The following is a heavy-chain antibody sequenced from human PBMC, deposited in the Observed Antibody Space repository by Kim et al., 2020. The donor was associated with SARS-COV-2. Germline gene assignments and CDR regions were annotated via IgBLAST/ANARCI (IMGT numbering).Heavy chain of an antibody. CDR3: ARGLYYDSSGYYTFDY. Sequence: SETLSLTCAVYGGSFSGYYWSWIRQPPGKGLEWIGEINHSGSTNYNPSLKSRVTISVDTSKNQFSLKLSSVTAADTAVYYCARGLYYDSSGYYTFDYWGQGTLVTVSS. CDR1: GGSFSGYY. CDR2: INHSGST. J-gene: IGHJ4*02. V-gene: IGHV4-34*01. D-gene: IGHD3-22*01.